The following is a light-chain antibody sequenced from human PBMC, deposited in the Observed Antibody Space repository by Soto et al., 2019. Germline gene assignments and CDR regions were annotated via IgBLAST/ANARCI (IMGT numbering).Light chain of an antibody. CDR1: QNVLYSSNNKNQ. J-gene: IGKJ4*01. Sequence: DIVMTQSPDSLAVSLGERATINCKSSQNVLYSSNNKNQLAWYQQKPGQPPKLLIYWASTRESGVADRFIGSVSGTDFILTISSLQAEDVAVYYCQQYYSPPLTFGGGTKVEIK. CDR2: WAS. CDR3: QQYYSPPLT. V-gene: IGKV4-1*01.